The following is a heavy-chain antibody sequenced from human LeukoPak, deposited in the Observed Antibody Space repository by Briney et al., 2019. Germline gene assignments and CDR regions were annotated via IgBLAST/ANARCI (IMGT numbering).Heavy chain of an antibody. CDR1: GFTFSSYS. CDR2: ISSSSSYI. V-gene: IGHV3-21*01. J-gene: IGHJ6*02. D-gene: IGHD3-3*01. Sequence: GGPLRLSCAASGFTFSSYSMNWVRQAPGKGLEWVSSISSSSSYIYYADSVKGRFTISRDNAKNSLYLQMNSLRAEDTAVYYCAREPLTNGMDVWGQGTTVTVSS. CDR3: AREPLTNGMDV.